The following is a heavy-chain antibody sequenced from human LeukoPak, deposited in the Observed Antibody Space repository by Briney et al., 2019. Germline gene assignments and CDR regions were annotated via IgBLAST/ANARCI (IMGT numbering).Heavy chain of an antibody. D-gene: IGHD2-2*01. CDR1: GGTFSSYT. J-gene: IGHJ6*03. CDR3: ARAPYTSYYYYYMDV. CDR2: IIPILGIA. V-gene: IGHV1-69*02. Sequence: GASVKVSCKASGGTFSSYTISWVRQAPGQGLEWMGRIIPILGIANYAQKFQGRVTITADKSTSTAYVELSSLRSEDTAVYYCARAPYTSYYYYYMDVWGKGTTVTVSS.